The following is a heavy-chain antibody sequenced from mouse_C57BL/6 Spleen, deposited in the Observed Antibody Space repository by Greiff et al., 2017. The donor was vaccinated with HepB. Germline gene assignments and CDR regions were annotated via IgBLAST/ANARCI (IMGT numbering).Heavy chain of an antibody. CDR1: GYAFSSSW. V-gene: IGHV1-82*01. Sequence: VKLQQSGPELVKPGASVKISCKASGYAFSSSWMNWVKQRPGKGLEWIGRIYPGDGDTNYNGKFKGKATLTADKSSSTAYMQLSILTSEDSAVYFCARDYYGSGAYWGQGTLVTVSA. D-gene: IGHD1-1*01. J-gene: IGHJ3*01. CDR2: IYPGDGDT. CDR3: ARDYYGSGAY.